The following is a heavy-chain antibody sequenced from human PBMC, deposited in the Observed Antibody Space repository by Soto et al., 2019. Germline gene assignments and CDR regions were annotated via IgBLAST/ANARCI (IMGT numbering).Heavy chain of an antibody. CDR2: INPSGGST. Sequence: ASVKLSCKASGYTFTSYYMHWVRQAPGQGLEWMGIINPSGGSTSYAQKFQGRVTMTRDTSTSTVYMELSSLRSEDTAVYYCARRGVTIVATMGGSNWFDPWGQGTLVTVSS. V-gene: IGHV1-46*01. CDR1: GYTFTSYY. J-gene: IGHJ5*02. D-gene: IGHD5-12*01. CDR3: ARRGVTIVATMGGSNWFDP.